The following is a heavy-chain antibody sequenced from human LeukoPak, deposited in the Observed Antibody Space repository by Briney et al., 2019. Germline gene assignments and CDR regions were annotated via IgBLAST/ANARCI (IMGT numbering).Heavy chain of an antibody. V-gene: IGHV4-38-2*02. CDR3: ASGPPRGYYMDV. J-gene: IGHJ6*03. D-gene: IGHD3-10*01. CDR1: GYSISSAYY. Sequence: SETLSLTCTVSGYSISSAYYWSWIRQPPGKGLEWIGSIYYSGSTYYNPSLKSRVTISVDTSKNQFSLKLSSVTAADTAVYFCASGPPRGYYMDVWGKGTTVTISS. CDR2: IYYSGST.